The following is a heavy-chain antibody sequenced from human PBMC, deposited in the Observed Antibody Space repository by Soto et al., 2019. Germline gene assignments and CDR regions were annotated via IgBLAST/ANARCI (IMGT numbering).Heavy chain of an antibody. J-gene: IGHJ5*02. CDR3: TTTGKVS. CDR1: GFTFSNAW. CDR2: LKSKTDGGTT. V-gene: IGHV3-15*01. D-gene: IGHD3-10*01. Sequence: GGSLRLSCAASGFTFSNAWMSWVRQAPGKGLEWVARLKSKTDGGTTDYAAPVKGRFTISRDDSRDTVYLQMNSLNTRHTDVYYCTTTGKVSWGQGPLVTVSS.